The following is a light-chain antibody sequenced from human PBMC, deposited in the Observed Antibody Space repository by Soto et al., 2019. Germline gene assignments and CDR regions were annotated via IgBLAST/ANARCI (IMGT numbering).Light chain of an antibody. J-gene: IGLJ1*01. CDR3: RSYTSSRTYV. CDR2: EVS. CDR1: SSDVGAYNY. V-gene: IGLV2-14*01. Sequence: QSALTQPASVSGSPGQSITISCTGTSSDVGAYNYVSWYQQHPGKAPKLIIFEVSNRPSGISNRFSGSKSGNTASLTISGLQAEDEADYYCRSYTSSRTYVFGTGTKLTVL.